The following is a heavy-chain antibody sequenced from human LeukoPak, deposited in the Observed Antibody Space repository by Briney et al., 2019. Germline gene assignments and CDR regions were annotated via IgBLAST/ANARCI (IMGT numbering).Heavy chain of an antibody. D-gene: IGHD2-15*01. J-gene: IGHJ4*02. V-gene: IGHV1-46*01. CDR3: AREAYCIGGSCRPTRD. CDR1: GYTFTSYY. Sequence: SEKVSCKASGYTFTSYYMHWVRQAPGQGLEWMGIINPSGGSTSYAQKFQGRVTMTRDTSTSTVYMELSSLRSEDTAVYYCAREAYCIGGSCRPTRDWGQGTLVTVSS. CDR2: INPSGGST.